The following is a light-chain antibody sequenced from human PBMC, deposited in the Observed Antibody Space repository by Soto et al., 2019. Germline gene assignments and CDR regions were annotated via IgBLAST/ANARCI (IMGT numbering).Light chain of an antibody. CDR1: SSDVGGYNY. Sequence: QSVLTQPPSASGSPGQSVTISCTGTSSDVGGYNYVSWYQQHPGKAPKLMIYEVNKRPSGVPDRFSGSKSGNTASLTVSGLQAEDEAYYYCSSYAGSNNFGVFGPGTKVTV. J-gene: IGLJ1*01. CDR3: SSYAGSNNFGV. CDR2: EVN. V-gene: IGLV2-8*01.